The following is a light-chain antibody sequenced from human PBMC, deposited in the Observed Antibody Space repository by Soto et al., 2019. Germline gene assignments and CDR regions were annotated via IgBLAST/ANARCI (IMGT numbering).Light chain of an antibody. CDR3: QHSIDWPRT. CDR2: GAS. V-gene: IGKV3-15*01. Sequence: EIVMTQSPATLSVSPGERATLSCRASQSVYKHLAWYQQRPGQAPRLLIYGASTRATGIPARFSGSGSGTEFTLTSNSLQSEDFAVYSCQHSIDWPRTFGQGTKVEIK. CDR1: QSVYKH. J-gene: IGKJ1*01.